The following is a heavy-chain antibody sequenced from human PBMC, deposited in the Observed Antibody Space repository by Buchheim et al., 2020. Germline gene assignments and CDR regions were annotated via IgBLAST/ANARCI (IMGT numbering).Heavy chain of an antibody. Sequence: QVTLKESGPALVKPTQTLTLTCTFSGFSLSTSGMRVSWIRQPPGKALEWLARIDWDDDKFYSTSLKTRLTISKDTSKNQVVLTMTNMDPVDTATYNCARMAVQFYGSGSYYDYWGQGTL. D-gene: IGHD3-10*01. CDR3: ARMAVQFYGSGSYYDY. V-gene: IGHV2-70*04. CDR1: GFSLSTSGMR. CDR2: IDWDDDK. J-gene: IGHJ4*02.